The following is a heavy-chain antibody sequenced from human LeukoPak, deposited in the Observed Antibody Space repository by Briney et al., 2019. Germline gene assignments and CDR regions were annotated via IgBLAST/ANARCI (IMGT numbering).Heavy chain of an antibody. CDR1: GGTFSTYA. Sequence: SVKVSCKASGGTFSTYAISWVRQAPGQRLEWMGGIIPIFGTANYAQKFQGRVTITTDESTSTDYMELSSLRTEDTDVYYCARDYGGGYYDFLSGYSPLAYWGQGTLVTVSS. D-gene: IGHD3-3*01. J-gene: IGHJ4*02. CDR3: ARDYGGGYYDFLSGYSPLAY. V-gene: IGHV1-69*05. CDR2: IIPIFGTA.